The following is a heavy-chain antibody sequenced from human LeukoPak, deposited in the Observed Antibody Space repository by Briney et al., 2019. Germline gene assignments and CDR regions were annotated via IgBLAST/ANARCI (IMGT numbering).Heavy chain of an antibody. J-gene: IGHJ2*01. Sequence: SETLSLTCIVSGGSISSYYWSWIRQPPGKGLEWIGYIYYSGSTNYNPTLKSRVTISVDTSKNQFSLKLSSVTAADTAVYYCARYSSGWYFDLWGRGTLVTVSS. V-gene: IGHV4-59*01. CDR3: ARYSSGWYFDL. CDR1: GGSISSYY. D-gene: IGHD6-19*01. CDR2: IYYSGST.